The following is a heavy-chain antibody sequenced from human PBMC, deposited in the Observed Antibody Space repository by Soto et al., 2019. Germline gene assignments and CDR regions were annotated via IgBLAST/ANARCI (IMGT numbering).Heavy chain of an antibody. CDR1: GYTFTSYG. J-gene: IGHJ6*03. D-gene: IGHD2-2*01. CDR3: AGRFREDSVVVPAARGYYYYMDV. Sequence: QVQLVQSGAEVKKPGASVKVSCKASGYTFTSYGISWVRQAPGQGLEWMGWISAYNGNTNYAQKLQGRVTMTTDTSTSTAYMELRSLRSDDMAVYYCAGRFREDSVVVPAARGYYYYMDVWGKGTTVTVSS. CDR2: ISAYNGNT. V-gene: IGHV1-18*03.